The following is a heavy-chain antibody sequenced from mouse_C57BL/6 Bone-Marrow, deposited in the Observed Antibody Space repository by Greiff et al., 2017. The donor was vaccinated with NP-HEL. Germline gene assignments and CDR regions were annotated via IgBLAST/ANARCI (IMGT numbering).Heavy chain of an antibody. CDR2: IRNKANGYTT. CDR3: ARYNYGPHYYAMDY. CDR1: GFTFTDYY. J-gene: IGHJ4*01. Sequence: EVQGVESGGGLVQPGGSLSLSCAASGFTFTDYYMSWVRQPPGKALEWLGFIRNKANGYTTEYSASVKGRFTISRDNSQSILYLQMNALRAEDSATYYCARYNYGPHYYAMDYWGQGTSVTVSS. V-gene: IGHV7-3*01. D-gene: IGHD1-1*01.